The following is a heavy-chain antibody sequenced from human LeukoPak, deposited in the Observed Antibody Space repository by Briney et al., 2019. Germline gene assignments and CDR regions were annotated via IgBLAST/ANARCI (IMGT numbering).Heavy chain of an antibody. Sequence: GASVKVSCKPSGGTFSSYAISWVRQAPGQGLEWMGGIIPIFGTANYAQKFQGRVTITADESTSTAYMELSSLRSEDTAVYYCARGGGDFPWDYWGQGTLVTVSS. V-gene: IGHV1-69*13. CDR2: IIPIFGTA. J-gene: IGHJ4*02. CDR1: GGTFSSYA. D-gene: IGHD2-21*02. CDR3: ARGGGDFPWDY.